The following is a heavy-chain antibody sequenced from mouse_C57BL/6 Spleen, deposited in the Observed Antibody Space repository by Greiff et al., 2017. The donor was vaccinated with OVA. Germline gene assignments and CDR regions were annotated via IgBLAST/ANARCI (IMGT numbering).Heavy chain of an antibody. V-gene: IGHV1-64*01. D-gene: IGHD4-1*01. Sequence: VKLQQPGAELVKPGASVKLSCKASGYTFTSYWMHWVKQRPGQGLEWIGMIHPNSGSTNYNEKFKSKATLTVDKSSSTAYMQLSSLTSEDSAVYYCARCTGSYYYAMDYWGQGTSVTVSS. CDR1: GYTFTSYW. CDR2: IHPNSGST. J-gene: IGHJ4*01. CDR3: ARCTGSYYYAMDY.